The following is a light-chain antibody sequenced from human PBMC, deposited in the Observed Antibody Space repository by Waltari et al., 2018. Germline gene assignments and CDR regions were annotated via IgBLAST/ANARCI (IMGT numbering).Light chain of an antibody. CDR3: QQRHSFPLT. J-gene: IGKJ4*01. CDR2: AAA. CDR1: QNISSY. V-gene: IGKV1-39*01. Sequence: DIQMTQSPSSLSASVGDRVTITCRASQNISSYLNWYQQKERTAPKPLIYAAASLQSGVPSRFSGSGSGTEFTLIITSLQPEDFATFFCQQRHSFPLTFGGGTKVETK.